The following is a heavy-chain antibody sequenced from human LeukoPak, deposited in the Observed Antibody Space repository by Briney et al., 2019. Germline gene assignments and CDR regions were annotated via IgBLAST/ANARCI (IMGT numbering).Heavy chain of an antibody. CDR2: ISSSGSTI. D-gene: IGHD3-22*01. Sequence: GGSLRLSCAASGFTISGNYMSWIRQAPGKGLEWVSYISSSGSTIYYADSVKGRLTISRDNAKNSLYLQMNSLRAEDTAVYYCARDSSGYYLDYWGQGTLVTVSS. J-gene: IGHJ4*02. CDR3: ARDSSGYYLDY. CDR1: GFTISGNY. V-gene: IGHV3-11*01.